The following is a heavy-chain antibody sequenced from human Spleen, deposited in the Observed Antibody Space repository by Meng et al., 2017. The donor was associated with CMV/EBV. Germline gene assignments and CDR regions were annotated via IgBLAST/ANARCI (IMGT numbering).Heavy chain of an antibody. CDR1: GFTFSSYA. CDR3: ARTKDGYPDY. V-gene: IGHV3-30*04. CDR2: ISYDGSNK. J-gene: IGHJ4*02. D-gene: IGHD5-24*01. Sequence: LSCAASGFTFSSYAMHWVRQAPGKGLEWVAVISYDGSNKYYADSVKGRFTTSRDNSKNTLYLQMNSLRAEDTAVYYCARTKDGYPDYWGQGTLVTVSS.